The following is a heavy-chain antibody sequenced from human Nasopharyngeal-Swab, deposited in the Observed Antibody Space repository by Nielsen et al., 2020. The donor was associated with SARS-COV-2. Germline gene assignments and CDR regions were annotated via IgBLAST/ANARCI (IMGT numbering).Heavy chain of an antibody. J-gene: IGHJ4*02. Sequence: WVRQAPGQGLEWMGRINPNSGGTNYAQKFQGRVTMTRDTSISTAYMELSRLRSDGTAVYYCARVRTKTKYYDILTGLGGYFDYWGQGTLVTVSS. D-gene: IGHD3-9*01. V-gene: IGHV1-2*06. CDR2: INPNSGGT. CDR3: ARVRTKTKYYDILTGLGGYFDY.